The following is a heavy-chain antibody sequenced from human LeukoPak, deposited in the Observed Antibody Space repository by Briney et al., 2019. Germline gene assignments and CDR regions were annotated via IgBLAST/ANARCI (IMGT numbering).Heavy chain of an antibody. CDR3: ARGYARTYRRPGFDF. Sequence: ASVKVSCKASGYTFSDYYMHWVRQAPGQGLEWMGWINPESGGTNYAQKFQGRVTMTRDTSISTAYMELSRLRSDDTAVYYCARGYARTYRRPGFDFWGQGTLVTVSS. D-gene: IGHD2-8*01. J-gene: IGHJ4*02. V-gene: IGHV1-2*02. CDR1: GYTFSDYY. CDR2: INPESGGT.